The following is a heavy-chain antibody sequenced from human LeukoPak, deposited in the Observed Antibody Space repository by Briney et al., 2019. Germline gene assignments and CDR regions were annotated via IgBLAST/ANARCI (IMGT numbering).Heavy chain of an antibody. J-gene: IGHJ4*02. CDR1: GGFISSYY. V-gene: IGHV4-59*08. CDR3: AAYSSSLGPFFDY. Sequence: SETLSLTCTLAGGFISSYYWSWIRQPPGKGLEWIGYIYYSGSTNYNPSLKSRVTISVDTSKNQFSLKLSSVTAADTAAYYCAAYSSSLGPFFDYWGQGTLVTVSS. CDR2: IYYSGST. D-gene: IGHD6-13*01.